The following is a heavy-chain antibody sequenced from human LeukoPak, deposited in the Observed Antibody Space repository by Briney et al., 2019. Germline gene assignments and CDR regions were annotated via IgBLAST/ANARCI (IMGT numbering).Heavy chain of an antibody. CDR2: IRYDGSNK. D-gene: IGHD3-22*01. V-gene: IGHV3-30*02. CDR3: ARDEDYYDSSGHFYGFAFDF. CDR1: GFTFSSYG. Sequence: GGSLRLSCAASGFTFSSYGMHWVRQAPGKGLEWVAFIRYDGSNKYYADSVKGRFTISRDNSKNTLYLQMNSLRAEDTAVYYCARDEDYYDSSGHFYGFAFDFWGPGTMVTVSS. J-gene: IGHJ3*01.